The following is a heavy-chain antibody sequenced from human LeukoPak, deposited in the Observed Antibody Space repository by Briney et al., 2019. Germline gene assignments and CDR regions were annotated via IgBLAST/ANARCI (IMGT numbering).Heavy chain of an antibody. Sequence: SETLSLTCTVSGGSISSSSYFWGWIRQPPGKGLEWIGSIHYSGSTYHNPSLKSRVAIAVDTSKNQFSLKLSSVTAADTAVYYCARGGIQLAFDYWGQGTLVTVSS. V-gene: IGHV4-39*07. J-gene: IGHJ4*02. CDR1: GGSISSSSYF. D-gene: IGHD5-18*01. CDR2: IHYSGST. CDR3: ARGGIQLAFDY.